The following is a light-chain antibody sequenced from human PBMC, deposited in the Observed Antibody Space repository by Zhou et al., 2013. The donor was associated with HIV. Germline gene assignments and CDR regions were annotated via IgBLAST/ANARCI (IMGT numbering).Light chain of an antibody. Sequence: EVVMTQSPATLSVSPGERATLSCRASQNIVSNLAWYQHKPGQAPRLLIYAASTRATGIPARFSGSGSGTEFTLTISGLQSEDFAVYYCQQYNNWPPFTFGPGTKWRSN. CDR1: QNIVSN. CDR3: QQYNNWPPFT. V-gene: IGKV3-15*01. CDR2: AAS. J-gene: IGKJ3*01.